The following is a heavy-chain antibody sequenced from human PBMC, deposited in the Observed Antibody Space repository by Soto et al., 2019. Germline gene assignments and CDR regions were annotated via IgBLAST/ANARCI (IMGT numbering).Heavy chain of an antibody. CDR3: ARGYSSGPDY. J-gene: IGHJ4*02. V-gene: IGHV3-74*01. CDR2: INSDGSTT. CDR1: GFTFSNHW. Sequence: EVQLVESGGGLVQPGGSLRLSCAASGFTFSNHWMHWVRQAPGKGLVWVSRINSDGSTTTYADSVKGRFTIFRHNAKNTLCLQLNSLRAEDTALYYCARGYSSGPDYWGQGTLVTVSS. D-gene: IGHD3-22*01.